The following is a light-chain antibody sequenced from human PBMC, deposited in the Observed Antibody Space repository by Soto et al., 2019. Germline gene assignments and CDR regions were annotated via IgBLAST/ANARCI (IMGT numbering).Light chain of an antibody. CDR2: DVN. CDR1: SGDVGAFNH. J-gene: IGLJ2*01. V-gene: IGLV2-14*03. CDR3: SSISTISAFA. Sequence: QSVLTQPASVSGSPGQSIAISCTGTSGDVGAFNHVSWYQQHPGEAPKLLIYDVNNRPSGVSDRFSGSKSGNTASLTISGLQADDEADYYCSSISTISAFAFGGGTKVTVL.